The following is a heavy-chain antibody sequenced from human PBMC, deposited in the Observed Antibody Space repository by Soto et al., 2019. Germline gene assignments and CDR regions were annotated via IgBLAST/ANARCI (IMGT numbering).Heavy chain of an antibody. J-gene: IGHJ4*02. CDR2: VYYTGST. Sequence: SETLSLTCSVSGGSISSSTYYWGWIRQPPGDGLEWIGTVYYTGSTYYNPSLKSRVTISVDTSKNQFSLKLTSVTAADTAVYYCARVNDYGVDFDFWGQGTLVTVSS. D-gene: IGHD4-17*01. CDR3: ARVNDYGVDFDF. CDR1: GGSISSSTYY. V-gene: IGHV4-39*01.